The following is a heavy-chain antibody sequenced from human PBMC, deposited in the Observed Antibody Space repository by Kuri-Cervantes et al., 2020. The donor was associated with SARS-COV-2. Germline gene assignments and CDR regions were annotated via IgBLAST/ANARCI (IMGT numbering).Heavy chain of an antibody. CDR3: AREGVEAFDI. CDR2: ISYDGSNK. CDR1: GFTFSSYA. Sequence: GESLKISCAASGFTFSSYAMHWVRQAPGKGLEWVAVISYDGSNKYYADSVKGRLTISRDNSKNTLYLQMNSLRAEDTAVYYCAREGVEAFDIWGQGTMVTVSS. D-gene: IGHD1-1*01. V-gene: IGHV3-30-3*01. J-gene: IGHJ3*02.